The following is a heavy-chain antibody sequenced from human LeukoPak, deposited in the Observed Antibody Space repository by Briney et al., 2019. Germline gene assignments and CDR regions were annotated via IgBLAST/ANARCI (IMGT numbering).Heavy chain of an antibody. V-gene: IGHV3-48*03. J-gene: IGHJ4*02. CDR2: ISSSGSTI. Sequence: QAGGSLRLSCAASGFTFSSYEMNWVRQAPGKGLEWVSYISSSGSTIYYADSVKGRFTISRDNAKNSLYQQMNSLRAEDTAVYYCARAPRRRITMIVVASHFDYWGQGTLVTVSS. CDR3: ARAPRRRITMIVVASHFDY. D-gene: IGHD3-22*01. CDR1: GFTFSSYE.